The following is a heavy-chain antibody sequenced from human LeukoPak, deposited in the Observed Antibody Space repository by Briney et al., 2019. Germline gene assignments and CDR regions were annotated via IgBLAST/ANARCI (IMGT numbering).Heavy chain of an antibody. J-gene: IGHJ4*02. CDR1: VYTLTSYF. CDR3: ARGMSSEFDY. V-gene: IGHV1-46*01. D-gene: IGHD6-6*01. Sequence: ASVKVSCTASVYTLTSYFMHWVRQAPGQGLEWMGIINPSGGNTGYAQKFQGRLSMTRDTSTNTVYMVLRSLRSEDTAVYHCARGMSSEFDYWGQGTLVTVSS. CDR2: INPSGGNT.